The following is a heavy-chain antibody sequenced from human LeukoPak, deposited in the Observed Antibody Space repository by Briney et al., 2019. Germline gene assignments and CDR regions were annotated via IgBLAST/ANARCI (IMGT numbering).Heavy chain of an antibody. D-gene: IGHD1-26*01. J-gene: IGHJ3*02. CDR1: GFTFSDYY. V-gene: IGHV3-11*04. CDR2: MSSSGDTI. CDR3: ARRGREGAFDI. Sequence: GGSLRLSCTASGFTFSDYYMTWVRQAPGKGLEWISYMSSSGDTIYYADSVKGRFTISRDNAKNSLYLQMNSLRAEDTAVYYCARRGREGAFDIGGQGTMVTVSS.